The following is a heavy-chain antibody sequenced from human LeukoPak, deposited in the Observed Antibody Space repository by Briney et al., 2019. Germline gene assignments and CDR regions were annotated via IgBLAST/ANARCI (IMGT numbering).Heavy chain of an antibody. CDR3: ARGFYDFLTGYYLDV. CDR1: GGSFSSHY. CDR2: IHTSGST. V-gene: IGHV4-4*09. J-gene: IGHJ6*04. Sequence: SETLSLTCTGSGGSFSSHYWSWIRQPPGRGLDRVGYIHTSGSTSYNSFLTSRVTMSVDTSNNHFSLRLSSVTAADTAVYYCARGFYDFLTGYYLDVWGKGTTVTVSS. D-gene: IGHD3-9*01.